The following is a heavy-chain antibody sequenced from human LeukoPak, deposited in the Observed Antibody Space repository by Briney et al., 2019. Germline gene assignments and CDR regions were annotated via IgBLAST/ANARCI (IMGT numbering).Heavy chain of an antibody. V-gene: IGHV3-23*01. CDR1: GFTFSSYA. D-gene: IGHD6-6*01. CDR2: ISDSGGST. J-gene: IGHJ4*02. Sequence: QAGGSLRLSCAASGFTFSSYAMSWVRQAPGKGLEWVSVISDSGGSTYYADSVKGRFTISRDNSKNTLYLQMNSLRAEDTAVYYCAKDLRSGLIAARRVMDFDYWGQGTLVTVSS. CDR3: AKDLRSGLIAARRVMDFDY.